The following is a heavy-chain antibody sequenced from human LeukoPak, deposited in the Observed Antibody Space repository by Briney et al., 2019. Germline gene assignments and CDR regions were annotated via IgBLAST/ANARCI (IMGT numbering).Heavy chain of an antibody. D-gene: IGHD7-27*01. V-gene: IGHV3-30-3*01. CDR1: GFTFNSYT. J-gene: IGHJ4*02. Sequence: GGSLRLSCAAPGFTFNSYTMHWVRQAPGKGLEWVAVMSSDGNKKFYAEYVKGRFTISRDNSENTLYLEMNSLRGEDTAVYYCTRDLGNWGQGTLVTVSS. CDR2: MSSDGNKK. CDR3: TRDLGN.